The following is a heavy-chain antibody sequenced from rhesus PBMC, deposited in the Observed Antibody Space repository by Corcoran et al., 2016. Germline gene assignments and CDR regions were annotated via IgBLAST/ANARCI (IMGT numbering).Heavy chain of an antibody. J-gene: IGHJ5-2*02. Sequence: QVQLQESGPGLVKPSETLSLTCTVSGGSISGYYYWTWIRQPPGKGREWIGGIYGNCASTYYNPALKSRVTSAKDTSKNQFSLKLSSVTAADTAVYFCARPLPFEGVQYNSLDVWGRGVLVTVSS. D-gene: IGHD3-34*01. CDR2: IYGNCAST. CDR1: GGSISGYYY. V-gene: IGHV4-143*01. CDR3: ARPLPFEGVQYNSLDV.